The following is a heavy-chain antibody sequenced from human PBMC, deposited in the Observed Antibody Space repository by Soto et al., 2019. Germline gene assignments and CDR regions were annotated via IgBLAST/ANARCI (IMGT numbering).Heavy chain of an antibody. J-gene: IGHJ4*02. D-gene: IGHD4-17*01. CDR2: MKQDGSER. CDR1: GFTFNRYW. V-gene: IGHV3-7*01. Sequence: EVQLLESGGGLVQPGGSLRLSCAASGFTFNRYWMGWLRQAPGKGPEWLANMKQDGSERYYVDSLKGRFTISRGNDENSLFLQMNSLRAEDTAVYYCTRTISALHGDEYWGQGALVTVSS. CDR3: TRTISALHGDEY.